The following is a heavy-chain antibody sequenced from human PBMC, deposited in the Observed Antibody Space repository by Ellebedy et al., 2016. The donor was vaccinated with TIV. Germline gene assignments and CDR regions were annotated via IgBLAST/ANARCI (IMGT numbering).Heavy chain of an antibody. D-gene: IGHD3-10*01. V-gene: IGHV1-18*04. CDR3: ARRSSPMVTYYYGMDV. CDR2: ISAYNGNT. CDR1: GYTFTSYG. Sequence: ASVKVSXKASGYTFTSYGISWVRQAPGQGLEWMGWISAYNGNTNYAQKLQGRVTMTTDTSTSTAYMELRSLRSDDTAVYYCARRSSPMVTYYYGMDVWGQGTTVTVSS. J-gene: IGHJ6*02.